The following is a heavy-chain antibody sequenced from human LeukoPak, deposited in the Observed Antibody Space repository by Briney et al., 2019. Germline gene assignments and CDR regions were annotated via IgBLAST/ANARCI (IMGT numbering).Heavy chain of an antibody. J-gene: IGHJ4*02. V-gene: IGHV1-2*02. CDR3: ARASGYSAYDQFDY. Sequence: ASVKVSCKASGYTFTGYYMHWARQAPGQGLEWLGWINPNSGGTNYAQKFQGRVTMTRDTSISTAYMELSRLRSDDAAVYYCARASGYSAYDQFDYWGQGTLVTVSS. CDR2: INPNSGGT. D-gene: IGHD5-12*01. CDR1: GYTFTGYY.